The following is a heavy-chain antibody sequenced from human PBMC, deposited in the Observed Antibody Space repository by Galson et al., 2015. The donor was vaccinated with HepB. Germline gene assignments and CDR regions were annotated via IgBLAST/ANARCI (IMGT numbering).Heavy chain of an antibody. V-gene: IGHV3-48*01. Sequence: SLRLSCAASGFTFSSYSMNWVRQAPGKGLEWVSYISSSSSTIYYADSVKGRFTISRDNAKNSLYLQMNSLRAEDTAVYYCARDENCSGGSCYDAFDIWGQGTMVTVSS. D-gene: IGHD2-15*01. J-gene: IGHJ3*02. CDR1: GFTFSSYS. CDR2: ISSSSSTI. CDR3: ARDENCSGGSCYDAFDI.